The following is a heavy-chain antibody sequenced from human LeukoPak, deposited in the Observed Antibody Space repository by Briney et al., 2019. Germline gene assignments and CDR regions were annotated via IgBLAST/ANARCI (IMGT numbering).Heavy chain of an antibody. J-gene: IGHJ6*02. Sequence: GESLKISCKGSGYSFTSYWIGWVRQMPGKGLEWMGIIYPGDSDTRYSPSFQGQVTISADKSISTAYLQWSSLKASDTAKYYCARPSGYEYYYYGMDVWGQGTTVTVSS. CDR2: IYPGDSDT. CDR1: GYSFTSYW. CDR3: ARPSGYEYYYYGMDV. D-gene: IGHD5-12*01. V-gene: IGHV5-51*01.